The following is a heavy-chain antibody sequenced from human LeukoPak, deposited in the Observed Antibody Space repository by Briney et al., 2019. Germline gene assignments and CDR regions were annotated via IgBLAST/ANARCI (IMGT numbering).Heavy chain of an antibody. CDR2: MNPNSGNT. J-gene: IGHJ5*02. CDR3: ARGSSSSWYNWFDP. CDR1: GGTFSSYA. Sequence: ASVKVSCKASGGTFSSYAISWVRQATGQGLEWMGWMNPNSGNTGYAQKFQGRVTITRNTSISTAYMELSSLRSEDTAVYYCARGSSSSWYNWFDPWGQGTLVTVSS. V-gene: IGHV1-8*03. D-gene: IGHD6-13*01.